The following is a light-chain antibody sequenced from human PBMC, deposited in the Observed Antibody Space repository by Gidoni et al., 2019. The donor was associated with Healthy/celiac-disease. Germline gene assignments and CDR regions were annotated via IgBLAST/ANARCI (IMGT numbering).Light chain of an antibody. Sequence: EILMTQSTATLSVSPGERDTLSCRASQSVSSNLAWYQHKPGQAPRLLIYGASTRATGIPARFSGSGSGTEFTLTISSLQSEDFAVYYCQQYNNWPFTFGPGTKVDIK. CDR1: QSVSSN. CDR2: GAS. CDR3: QQYNNWPFT. J-gene: IGKJ3*01. V-gene: IGKV3-15*01.